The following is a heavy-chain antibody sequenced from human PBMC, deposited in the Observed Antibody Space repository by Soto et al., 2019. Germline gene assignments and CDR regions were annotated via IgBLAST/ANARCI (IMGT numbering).Heavy chain of an antibody. J-gene: IGHJ4*02. CDR1: GFTFSSYA. CDR2: ISYDGSNK. D-gene: IGHD2-21*02. V-gene: IGHV3-30-3*01. Sequence: QVQLVESGGGVVQPGRSLRLSCAASGFTFSSYAMHWVRQAPGKGLEWVAVISYDGSNKYYADSVKGRFTFSRDNSKNTLYLQMNSLRAEDTAVYYCARIPATASDYWGQGTLVTVSS. CDR3: ARIPATASDY.